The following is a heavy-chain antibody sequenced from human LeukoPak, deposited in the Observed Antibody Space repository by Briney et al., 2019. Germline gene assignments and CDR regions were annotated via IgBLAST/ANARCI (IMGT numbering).Heavy chain of an antibody. J-gene: IGHJ3*02. V-gene: IGHV4-30-4*02. CDR3: ARDCSGGSCYGAFDI. D-gene: IGHD2-15*01. CDR1: GASIRSGDYY. CDR2: IYDSGST. Sequence: SDTLSLTCTVSGASIRSGDYYWSWIRQPPGKGLEWIGYIYDSGSTYYNPSLKSRITISVDTSENRFSLKLSSVTATDTAVYYCARDCSGGSCYGAFDIWGQGTMVTVSS.